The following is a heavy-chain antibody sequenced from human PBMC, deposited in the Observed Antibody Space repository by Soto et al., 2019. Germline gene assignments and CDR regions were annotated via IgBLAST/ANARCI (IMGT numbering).Heavy chain of an antibody. CDR3: ARGSTEYSTYFDY. CDR2: IYQSGSA. Sequence: QLQLQASGSGLVKPSQTLSLTCAVSGGSITTVCYSWSWIRQAPGTGLGWLGYIYQSGSAYSNPSLKSRVTISIDKSKNQFSLKLISVTAAHTAVYYCARGSTEYSTYFDYWGQGTLVTFSS. J-gene: IGHJ4*02. CDR1: GGSITTVCYS. V-gene: IGHV4-30-2*01. D-gene: IGHD2-21*01.